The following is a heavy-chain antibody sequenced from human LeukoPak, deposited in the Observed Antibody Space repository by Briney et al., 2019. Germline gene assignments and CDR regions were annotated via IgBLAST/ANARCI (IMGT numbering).Heavy chain of an antibody. D-gene: IGHD3-22*01. CDR1: GGSISSYY. J-gene: IGHJ4*02. CDR3: ARSYYYDSSGYFFDY. Sequence: SETLSLTCTVSGGSISSYYWSWIRQPPARGLEWIGYIYYCGSTNYNPSLKSRVTISVDTSRNQFSLKLSSVTAADTAVYYCARSYYYDSSGYFFDYWGQGTLVTVSS. V-gene: IGHV4-59*01. CDR2: IYYCGST.